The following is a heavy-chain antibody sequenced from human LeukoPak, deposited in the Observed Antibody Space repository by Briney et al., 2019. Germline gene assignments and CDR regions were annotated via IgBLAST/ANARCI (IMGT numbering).Heavy chain of an antibody. V-gene: IGHV3-23*01. CDR1: GFTFSSYA. J-gene: IGHJ4*02. Sequence: GGSLRLSCAASGFTFSSYAMSWVRQAPGKGLEWVSAISGSGGSTYYADSVKGRFTISRDNSKNTLYPQMNSLRAEDTAVYYCAKELEDIVVVVAAAGYFDYWGQGTLVTVSS. CDR2: ISGSGGST. CDR3: AKELEDIVVVVAAAGYFDY. D-gene: IGHD2-15*01.